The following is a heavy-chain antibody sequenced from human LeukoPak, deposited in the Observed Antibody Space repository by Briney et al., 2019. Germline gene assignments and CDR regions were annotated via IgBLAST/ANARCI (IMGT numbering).Heavy chain of an antibody. D-gene: IGHD3-10*01. CDR2: ISAYNGNT. Sequence: ASVKVSCKASGYTFTSYGISWVRQAPGQGLEWMGWISAYNGNTNYAQKLQGRVTMTTDTSTSTAYMELRSLRSDDTAVYYCARGPISGSGSYTFDYWGQGTLVTVSS. CDR3: ARGPISGSGSYTFDY. V-gene: IGHV1-18*01. CDR1: GYTFTSYG. J-gene: IGHJ4*02.